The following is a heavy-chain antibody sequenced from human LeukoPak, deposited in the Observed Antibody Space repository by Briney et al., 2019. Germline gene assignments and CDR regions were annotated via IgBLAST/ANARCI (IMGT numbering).Heavy chain of an antibody. Sequence: GGSLRLSCAASGFTFSSYGMHRVRQAPGKGLEWVAVIWYDGSNKYYADSVKGRFTISRDNSKNTLYLQMNSLRAEDTAVYYCARANGGSPKGLPSDYWGQGTLVTVSS. CDR2: IWYDGSNK. V-gene: IGHV3-33*01. D-gene: IGHD1-26*01. J-gene: IGHJ4*02. CDR3: ARANGGSPKGLPSDY. CDR1: GFTFSSYG.